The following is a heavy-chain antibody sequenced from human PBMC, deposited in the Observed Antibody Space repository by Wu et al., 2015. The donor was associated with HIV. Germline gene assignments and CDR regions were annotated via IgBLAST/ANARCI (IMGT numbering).Heavy chain of an antibody. V-gene: IGHV1-8*01. J-gene: IGHJ3*02. Sequence: QVQLVQSGAEVKQAWGRQVKVSCKASGYTFTSYDINWVRQATGQGLEWMGWMNPTSGNTGFAQKFQGRVTITRNTSISTAYMELSRLRSDDTAVYYCARDAPRRDAFDIWGQGTMVTVSS. CDR2: MNPTSGNT. CDR3: ARDAPRRDAFDI. D-gene: IGHD2-8*01. CDR1: GYTFTSYD.